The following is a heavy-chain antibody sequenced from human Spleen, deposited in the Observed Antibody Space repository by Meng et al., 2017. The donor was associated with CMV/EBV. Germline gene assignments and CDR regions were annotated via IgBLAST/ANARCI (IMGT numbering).Heavy chain of an antibody. V-gene: IGHV3-48*03. J-gene: IGHJ4*02. CDR3: ARGGDVVVPAAPLDY. CDR2: ISSSGSTI. CDR1: GFTFSSYE. D-gene: IGHD2-2*01. Sequence: GESLKISCAASGFTFSSYEMNWVRQAPGTGLEWVSYISSSGSTIYYADSVKGRFTISRDNAKNSLYLQMNSLRAEDTAVYYCARGGDVVVPAAPLDYWGQGTLVTVSS.